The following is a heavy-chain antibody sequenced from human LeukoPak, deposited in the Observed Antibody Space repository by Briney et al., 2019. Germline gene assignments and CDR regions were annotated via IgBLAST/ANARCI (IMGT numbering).Heavy chain of an antibody. D-gene: IGHD3-16*02. CDR1: GFTFSSYA. V-gene: IGHV3-30-3*01. Sequence: PGGSLRLSCAASGFTFSSYAMHWVRQAPGKGLEWVAVISYDGSNKYYADSVKGRFTISRDNSKNTLYLQMNSLRAEDTAVYYCARGVTDPWYYYGMDVWGQGTTVTVSS. J-gene: IGHJ6*02. CDR2: ISYDGSNK. CDR3: ARGVTDPWYYYGMDV.